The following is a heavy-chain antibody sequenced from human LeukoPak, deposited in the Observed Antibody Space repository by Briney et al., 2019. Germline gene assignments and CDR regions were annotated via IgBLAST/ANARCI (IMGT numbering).Heavy chain of an antibody. V-gene: IGHV3-73*01. D-gene: IGHD5-12*01. CDR2: IRSKANSYAT. J-gene: IGHJ4*02. CDR1: GFTFSGSA. Sequence: GGSLRLSCAASGFTFSGSALHWVRQASGKGLEWVGRIRSKANSYATAYAASVKGRFTISRDDSKNTAYLQMNSLKTGDTAIYYCTSSSYYGGYPGYWGQGPLVTVSS. CDR3: TSSSYYGGYPGY.